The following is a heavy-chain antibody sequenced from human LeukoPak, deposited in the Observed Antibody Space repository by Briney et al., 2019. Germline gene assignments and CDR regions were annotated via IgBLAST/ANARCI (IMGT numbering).Heavy chain of an antibody. CDR1: GGSISSYY. CDR3: ARETYGMDV. Sequence: PSETLSLTCTVSGGSISSYYWSWIRQPPRKGLEWIGYIYYSGSTNYNPSLKSRVTISVDTSKNQFSLKLSSVTAADTAVYYCARETYGMDVWGKGTTVTVSS. V-gene: IGHV4-59*01. J-gene: IGHJ6*04. CDR2: IYYSGST.